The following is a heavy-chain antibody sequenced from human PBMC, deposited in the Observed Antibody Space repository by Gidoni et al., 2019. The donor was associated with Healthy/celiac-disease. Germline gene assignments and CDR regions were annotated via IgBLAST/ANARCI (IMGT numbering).Heavy chain of an antibody. CDR2: IWYDGSNQ. CDR3: ARDGPYGDYPLGYYYYYYMDV. V-gene: IGHV3-33*01. CDR1: GFTFSSYG. D-gene: IGHD4-17*01. J-gene: IGHJ6*03. Sequence: QVQLVESGGGVVQPGRSLRLSCAASGFTFSSYGMHWVRQAPGKGLEWVAVIWYDGSNQYYADSVKGRFTISRDNSKNTLYLQMNSLRAEDTAVYYCARDGPYGDYPLGYYYYYYMDVWGKGTTVTVSS.